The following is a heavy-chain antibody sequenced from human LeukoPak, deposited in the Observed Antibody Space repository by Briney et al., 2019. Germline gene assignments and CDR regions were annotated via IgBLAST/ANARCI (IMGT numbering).Heavy chain of an antibody. CDR1: GFTFSHYA. V-gene: IGHV3-30*04. CDR3: ARSPPWGSSGRPLDY. D-gene: IGHD6-19*01. CDR2: ISYDGTNK. J-gene: IGHJ4*02. Sequence: GRSLRLFCAASGFTFSHYAMHWVRQAPGKGLEWVAVISYDGTNKYYADSVKGRFTISRDNSKDTLYLQMNSLRAEDTAVYYCARSPPWGSSGRPLDYWGQGTLVTVSS.